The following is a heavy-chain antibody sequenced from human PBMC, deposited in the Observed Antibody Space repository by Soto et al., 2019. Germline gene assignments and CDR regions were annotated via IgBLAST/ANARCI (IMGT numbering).Heavy chain of an antibody. CDR1: GFSLMTNGVG. V-gene: IGHV2-5*02. CDR3: AHTVARGTYWETFNY. CDR2: IYRDDDK. Sequence: SGPTLGNPAQTLTLTCTFSGFSLMTNGVGVGWFRQPPGKALEWLALIYRDDDKRYRPSLNSRVTVTKDNNKSQVVLTMTSMDPVDTATYYCAHTVARGTYWETFNYWGQGTLVTVSS. J-gene: IGHJ4*02. D-gene: IGHD1-26*01.